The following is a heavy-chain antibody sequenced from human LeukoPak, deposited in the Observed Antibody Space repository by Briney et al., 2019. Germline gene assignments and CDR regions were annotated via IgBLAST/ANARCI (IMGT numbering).Heavy chain of an antibody. CDR2: INPNSGDT. CDR1: GYTFTGYY. Sequence: RASVKVSCKASGYTFTGYYMHWVRQAPGQGLEWMGWINPNSGDTNYAQKFQGRVTMTRDTSISTAYMELSRLRSDDTAVYYCAVRWFGELYPYYWGQGTLVTVSS. CDR3: AVRWFGELYPYY. J-gene: IGHJ4*02. V-gene: IGHV1-2*02. D-gene: IGHD3-10*01.